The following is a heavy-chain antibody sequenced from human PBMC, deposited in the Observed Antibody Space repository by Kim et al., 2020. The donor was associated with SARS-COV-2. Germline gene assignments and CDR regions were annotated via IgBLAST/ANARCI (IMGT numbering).Heavy chain of an antibody. CDR1: GVSMSGHY. CDR3: AREAAQLDRGLDS. V-gene: IGHV4-4*07. J-gene: IGHJ4*02. D-gene: IGHD1-1*01. Sequence: SETLSLTCAVSGVSMSGHYWSWIRQAAGKGLEWIGRIYNSRNILYNPSLRGRISMAIDTSKKQFSLNVISVTAADTAIYYCAREAAQLDRGLDSWGQGTLVPVSS. CDR2: IYNSRNI.